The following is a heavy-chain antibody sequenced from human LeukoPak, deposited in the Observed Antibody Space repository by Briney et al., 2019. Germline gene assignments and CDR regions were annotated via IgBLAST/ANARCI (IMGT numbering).Heavy chain of an antibody. D-gene: IGHD1-26*01. CDR2: IYSGGST. Sequence: PGGSLRLSCVASGFTVSSNHMSWVRQAPGKGLEWVSVIYSGGSTYNADSVKGRFSISRDNSKNTLYLQMNSLRAEDTAVYYCARDENGGSFDWGQGTLVTVSS. CDR3: ARDENGGSFD. J-gene: IGHJ4*02. V-gene: IGHV3-53*01. CDR1: GFTVSSNH.